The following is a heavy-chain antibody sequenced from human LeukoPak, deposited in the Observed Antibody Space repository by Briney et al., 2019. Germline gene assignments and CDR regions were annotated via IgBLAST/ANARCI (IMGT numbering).Heavy chain of an antibody. D-gene: IGHD2-15*01. V-gene: IGHV3-30*04. Sequence: GRSLRLSCAASGFTFSSYAMHWVRQAPGKGLEWVAVISYDGSNKYYADSVKGRFTISRDNSKNTLYLQMNSLRAEDTAVYYCAREQDIVVVVARGLDYWGQGTLVTVSP. CDR3: AREQDIVVVVARGLDY. CDR1: GFTFSSYA. CDR2: ISYDGSNK. J-gene: IGHJ4*02.